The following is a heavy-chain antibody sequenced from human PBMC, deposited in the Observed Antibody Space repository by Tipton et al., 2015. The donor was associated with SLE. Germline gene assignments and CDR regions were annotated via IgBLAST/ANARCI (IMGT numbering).Heavy chain of an antibody. CDR1: GFTVSSNY. J-gene: IGHJ4*02. Sequence: AVSGFTVSSNYMSWVRQAPGKGLEWVSVIYSGGSTYYADSVKGRFTISRDNSKNTLYLQMNSLRAEDTAVYYCARDRVGATPFDYWGQGTLVTVSS. V-gene: IGHV3-66*02. D-gene: IGHD1-26*01. CDR2: IYSGGST. CDR3: ARDRVGATPFDY.